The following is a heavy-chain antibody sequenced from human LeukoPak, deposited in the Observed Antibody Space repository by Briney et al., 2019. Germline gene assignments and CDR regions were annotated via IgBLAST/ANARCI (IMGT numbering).Heavy chain of an antibody. CDR2: IKSKTDGGTT. V-gene: IGHV3-15*01. D-gene: IGHD5-18*01. CDR3: AHRDTTMVRVDY. J-gene: IGHJ4*02. Sequence: GGSLRLSCAASGFTFRNASMSWVRQAPGKGLEWVGRIKSKTDGGTTDYAAPVKGRFTISRDDSKHTLYLQMNSLTTEDTAVYFCAHRDTTMVRVDYWGQGTLVTVSS. CDR1: GFTFRNAS.